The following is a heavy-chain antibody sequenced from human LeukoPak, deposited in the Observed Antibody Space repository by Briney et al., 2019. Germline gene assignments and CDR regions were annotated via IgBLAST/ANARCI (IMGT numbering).Heavy chain of an antibody. CDR3: ARSYSGFFDY. CDR1: GFTFSSYG. V-gene: IGHV3-23*01. D-gene: IGHD1-26*01. CDR2: ISGSGGST. J-gene: IGHJ4*02. Sequence: GSLRLSCAASGFTFSSYGMSWVRQAPGKGLEWVSAISGSGGSTYYADSVKGRFTISRDNSKNTLYLQMNSLRAEDTAVYYCARSYSGFFDYWGQGTLVTVSS.